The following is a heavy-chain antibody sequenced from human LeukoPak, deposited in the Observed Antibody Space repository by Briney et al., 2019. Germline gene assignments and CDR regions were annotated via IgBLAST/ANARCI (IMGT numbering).Heavy chain of an antibody. CDR3: ARAISDSTGYYAYYFGS. CDR1: GYTFTSYG. V-gene: IGHV1-8*03. J-gene: IGHJ4*02. D-gene: IGHD3-22*01. Sequence: GASVKVSCKASGYTFTSYGISWVRQAPGQGLEWMGWMNPNSGNSGYAQKFQGRVTITRDNSISTAYMELNSLTSEDTAVYYCARAISDSTGYYAYYFGSWGQGTLVTVSS. CDR2: MNPNSGNS.